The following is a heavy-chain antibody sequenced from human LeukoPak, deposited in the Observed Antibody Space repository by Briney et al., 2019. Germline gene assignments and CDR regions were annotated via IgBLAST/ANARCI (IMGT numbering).Heavy chain of an antibody. Sequence: SETLSLTCTVSGYSISSGYYWGWIRQPPGKGLEWIGSIYHSGSTYYNPSLKSRVTISVDTSKNQFSLKLSSVTAADTAVYYCARHGQRLLRYFDWPYYFDYWGQGTLVTVSS. J-gene: IGHJ4*02. D-gene: IGHD3-9*01. CDR1: GYSISSGYY. V-gene: IGHV4-38-2*02. CDR2: IYHSGST. CDR3: ARHGQRLLRYFDWPYYFDY.